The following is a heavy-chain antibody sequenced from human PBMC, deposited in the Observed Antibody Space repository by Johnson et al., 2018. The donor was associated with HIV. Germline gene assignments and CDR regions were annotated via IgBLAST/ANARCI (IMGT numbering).Heavy chain of an antibody. CDR3: ANFGDDSRKDRPETHDAFDI. J-gene: IGHJ3*02. D-gene: IGHD3-22*01. Sequence: QELLVESGGGVVQPGRSLRLSCAASGFTFSSYAMHWVRQAPGKGLEWVAVISYDGSNKYYADSVKGRFTISRDNSKNTLYLQMNSLRAEDTAGYYCANFGDDSRKDRPETHDAFDIWGQGTMVTVSS. V-gene: IGHV3-30-3*01. CDR2: ISYDGSNK. CDR1: GFTFSSYA.